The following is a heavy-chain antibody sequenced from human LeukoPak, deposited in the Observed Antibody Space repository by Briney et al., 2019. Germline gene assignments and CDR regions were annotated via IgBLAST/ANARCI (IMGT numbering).Heavy chain of an antibody. CDR2: ISGSGDSV. CDR3: ARDFWATNYYYGMDV. J-gene: IGHJ6*02. CDR1: GFTFRNYA. Sequence: GGSLRLSCAGSGFTFRNYAMAWVRQAPGKGLECVSAISGSGDSVRHADSVQGRFIISRDNSKSTLYLQMDNLRAEDTALYYCARDFWATNYYYGMDVWGQGTTVTVSS. D-gene: IGHD3-3*01. V-gene: IGHV3-23*01.